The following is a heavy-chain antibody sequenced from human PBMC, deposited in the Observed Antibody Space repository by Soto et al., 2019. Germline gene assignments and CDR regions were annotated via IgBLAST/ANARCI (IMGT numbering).Heavy chain of an antibody. D-gene: IGHD3-10*01. CDR3: AKSYYYGSGSYSFDY. CDR2: ISSSGGST. J-gene: IGHJ4*02. CDR1: GFTFSSYA. V-gene: IGHV3-23*01. Sequence: EVQLLESGGGLVQPGGSLRLSCAASGFTFSSYAMNWVRQAPGKGLEWVSTISSSGGSTYYADSVKGRFTISRDNSKNTLYLQMKSLRAEDTAIYYCAKSYYYGSGSYSFDYWGQGTLVTVSS.